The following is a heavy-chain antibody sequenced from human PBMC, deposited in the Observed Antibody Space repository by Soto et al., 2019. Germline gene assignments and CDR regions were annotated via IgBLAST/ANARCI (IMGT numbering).Heavy chain of an antibody. Sequence: GASVKVSCKASGYTFTSYGISWVRQAPGQGLEWMGWISAYNGNTNYAQKLQGRVTMTTDTSTSTAYMELRSLRSDDTAVYYCARDIAVAGYKNWFDPWGQGTLVTVSX. CDR1: GYTFTSYG. V-gene: IGHV1-18*01. CDR2: ISAYNGNT. J-gene: IGHJ5*02. D-gene: IGHD6-19*01. CDR3: ARDIAVAGYKNWFDP.